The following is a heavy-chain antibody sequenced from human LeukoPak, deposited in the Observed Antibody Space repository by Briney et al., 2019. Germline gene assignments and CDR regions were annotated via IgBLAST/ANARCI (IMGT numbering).Heavy chain of an antibody. D-gene: IGHD3-10*01. CDR1: GFTFSDHY. J-gene: IGHJ5*02. CDR2: ISSSGNTI. CDR3: TRDTGEGFDP. V-gene: IGHV3-11*04. Sequence: GGSLRLSCAASGFTFSDHYMSWIRQAPGKGLEWVSYISSSGNTIYYADSVKGRFTISRDNAKNSLYLQMNSLRTEDTAVYYCTRDTGEGFDPWGQGTLVTVSS.